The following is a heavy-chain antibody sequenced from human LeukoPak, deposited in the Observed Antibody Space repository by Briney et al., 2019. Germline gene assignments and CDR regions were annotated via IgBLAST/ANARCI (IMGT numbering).Heavy chain of an antibody. CDR1: GFTFSSYA. D-gene: IGHD3-22*01. CDR2: ITGSGDRT. Sequence: PGGSLRLSCAASGFTFSSYAMSWVRQAPGKGLEWVSSITGSGDRTYYADSVKGRFTISRNNSKNTLYLQMNSLRAEDTAVYYCAKEWKDSSGYYYYFDYWGQGTLVTVSS. CDR3: AKEWKDSSGYYYYFDY. V-gene: IGHV3-23*01. J-gene: IGHJ4*02.